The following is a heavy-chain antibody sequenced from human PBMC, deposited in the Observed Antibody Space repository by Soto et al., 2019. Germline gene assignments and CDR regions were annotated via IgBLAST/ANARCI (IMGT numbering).Heavy chain of an antibody. J-gene: IGHJ6*04. CDR3: AKAKEQQLIRVGMDG. CDR2: ITDNGGGA. D-gene: IGHD6-13*01. CDR1: GFTFSSYA. V-gene: IGHV3-23*01. Sequence: EVQLLESGGGLVQPGGSLRLSCAASGFTFSSYAMNWVRQAPGQGLEWVLVITDNGGGACYAGSVKGRFTTSRGSPNKTLNLHIHSLRAEDTAIYYCAKAKEQQLIRVGMDGWGYGTTVTVSA.